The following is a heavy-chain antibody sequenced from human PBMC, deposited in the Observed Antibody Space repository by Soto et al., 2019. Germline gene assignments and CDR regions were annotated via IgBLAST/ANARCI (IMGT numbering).Heavy chain of an antibody. CDR3: ATLIYSNASGCDI. CDR2: IYYSGST. J-gene: IGHJ3*02. Sequence: QVQLQESGPGLVKPSQTLSLTCTVSGGSISSGVYYWSWLRQPPGKGLEWIGYIYYSGSTYYNPSLKSQVTVAVASYKNYVSLRLSSVTAAGTAVDYVATLIYSNASGCDIWGQGTIVTVSS. V-gene: IGHV4-30-4*01. CDR1: GGSISSGVYY. D-gene: IGHD4-4*01.